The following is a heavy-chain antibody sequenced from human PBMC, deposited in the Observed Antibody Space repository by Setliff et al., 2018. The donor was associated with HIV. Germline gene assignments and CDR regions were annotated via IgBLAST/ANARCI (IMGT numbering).Heavy chain of an antibody. CDR2: IYHSGLT. J-gene: IGHJ6*02. Sequence: SETLSLTCTVSGYSISSGYYWGRIRQPPGKGLEWIGTIYHSGLTNYNPSLKSRVTISVDTSKNQVSLKLSSVTASDTAVYYCARARYIVIRGDAGMDVWGPGTTVTVSS. CDR1: GYSISSGYY. V-gene: IGHV4-38-2*02. D-gene: IGHD3-10*01. CDR3: ARARYIVIRGDAGMDV.